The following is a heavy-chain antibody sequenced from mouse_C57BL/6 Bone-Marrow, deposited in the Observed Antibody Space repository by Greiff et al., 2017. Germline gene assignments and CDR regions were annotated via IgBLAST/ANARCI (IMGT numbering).Heavy chain of an antibody. D-gene: IGHD2-4*01. CDR3: SRGCDYDWVMDY. Sequence: EVQLQQPGPELVKPGASVKISCKASGYSFTDYYMNWVKQSTGKSLEWIGGINPNYGTTSYNQKFKGKATLTVDQSSSTAYMQLNSLTSEDSAVYDYSRGCDYDWVMDYWGQGTSATVSA. CDR2: INPNYGTT. J-gene: IGHJ4*01. CDR1: GYSFTDYY. V-gene: IGHV1-39*01.